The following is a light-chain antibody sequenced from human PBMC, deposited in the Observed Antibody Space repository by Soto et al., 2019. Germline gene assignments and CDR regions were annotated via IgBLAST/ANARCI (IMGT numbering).Light chain of an antibody. V-gene: IGKV3-20*01. Sequence: EIVLTQSPGTLSLSPGERATLSCRASQSVSSSYLAWYQQKPGQAPRLLIYGASSRATGIPDRFSGGGSETDFTLTISRLEPEDFAVYYCQQYGSSPPRTFGQGTKLEIK. CDR1: QSVSSSY. CDR2: GAS. J-gene: IGKJ2*01. CDR3: QQYGSSPPRT.